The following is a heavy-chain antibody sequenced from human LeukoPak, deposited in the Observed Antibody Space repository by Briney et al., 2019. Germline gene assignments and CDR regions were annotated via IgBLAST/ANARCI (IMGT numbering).Heavy chain of an antibody. CDR1: GFTFDDYA. V-gene: IGHV3-9*01. J-gene: IGHJ4*02. D-gene: IGHD3-16*01. CDR3: ASSGELGEGFDY. Sequence: PGGSLRLSCAASGFTFDDYAMHWVRQAPGKGLEWVSGISWNSGSIGYADSVKGRFTISRDNAKNSLYLQMNSPRAEDTVVYYCASSGELGEGFDYWGQGTLVPVSS. CDR2: ISWNSGSI.